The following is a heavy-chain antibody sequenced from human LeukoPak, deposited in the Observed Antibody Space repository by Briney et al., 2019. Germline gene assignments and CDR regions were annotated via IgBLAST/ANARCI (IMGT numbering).Heavy chain of an antibody. D-gene: IGHD2-2*03. CDR3: ARTGGYCSSTSCAQQPDAFDI. V-gene: IGHV4-34*01. CDR2: INHSGST. CDR1: GGSFSGYY. J-gene: IGHJ3*02. Sequence: SETLSLTCAVYGGSFSGYYWSWIRQPPGKGLEWIGEINHSGSTNYNPSLKSRVTISVDTSKNQFSLKLSSVTAADTAVYYCARTGGYCSSTSCAQQPDAFDIWGQGTMVTVSS.